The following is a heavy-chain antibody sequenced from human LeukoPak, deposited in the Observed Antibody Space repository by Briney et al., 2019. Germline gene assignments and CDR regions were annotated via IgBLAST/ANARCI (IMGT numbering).Heavy chain of an antibody. CDR1: GVSISSHC. J-gene: IGHJ3*02. Sequence: SETLSLTCTVSGVSISSHCWSWIRQPPRKGLEWIGGSTNHNPSLKSRVTISVDTSTNQFSLKLSSVTAADTAVYSCARGVDCSDFAFDIWGQGTMVTVSP. CDR3: ARGVDCSDFAFDI. CDR2: GST. V-gene: IGHV4-59*11. D-gene: IGHD2-15*01.